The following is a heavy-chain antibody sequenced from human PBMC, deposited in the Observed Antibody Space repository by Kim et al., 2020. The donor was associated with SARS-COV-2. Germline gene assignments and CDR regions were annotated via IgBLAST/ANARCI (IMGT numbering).Heavy chain of an antibody. Sequence: SETLSLTCTVSGGSISSSSYYWGWIRQPPGKGREWNGSISESGSNYYNPNLKGPVTRSIDKSKYQLSLKLRTVAAADTAVYSCARHTGRWG. CDR3: ARHTGR. J-gene: IGHJ1*01. CDR2: ISESGSN. V-gene: IGHV4-39*01. D-gene: IGHD1-26*01. CDR1: GGSISSSSYY.